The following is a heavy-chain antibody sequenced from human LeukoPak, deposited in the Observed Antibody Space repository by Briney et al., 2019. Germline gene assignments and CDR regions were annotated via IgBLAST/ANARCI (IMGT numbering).Heavy chain of an antibody. Sequence: ASVKVSCKASGGTFSSYAISWERQAPGQGLEWMGRIIPILGIANYAQKFQGRVTITADKSTSTAYMELSSLRSEDTAVYYCARPDTAMVMDAFDIWGQGTMVTVSS. CDR3: ARPDTAMVMDAFDI. CDR2: IIPILGIA. V-gene: IGHV1-69*04. D-gene: IGHD5-18*01. J-gene: IGHJ3*02. CDR1: GGTFSSYA.